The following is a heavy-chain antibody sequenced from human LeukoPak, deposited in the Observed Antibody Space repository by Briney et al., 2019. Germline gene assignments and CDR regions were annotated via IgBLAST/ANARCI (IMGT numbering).Heavy chain of an antibody. CDR1: GYTFTSYY. J-gene: IGHJ5*02. Sequence: GASVKVSCKASGYTFTSYYMHWVRQAPGQGLEWMGIINPSGGSTSYAQKFQGRLTMTRDTSTSTVYMELSSLRSEDTAGYYGARRGWAVAGTWWFDPWGQGTLVTVSS. V-gene: IGHV1-46*01. CDR2: INPSGGST. CDR3: ARRGWAVAGTWWFDP. D-gene: IGHD6-19*01.